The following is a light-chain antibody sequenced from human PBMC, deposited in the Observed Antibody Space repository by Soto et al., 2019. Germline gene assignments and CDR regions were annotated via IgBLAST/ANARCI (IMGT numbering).Light chain of an antibody. CDR3: QKYNSTPWT. J-gene: IGKJ1*01. V-gene: IGKV1-27*01. CDR2: AAS. CDR1: QGISNY. Sequence: DIQMTQSPSSLSASVRDRVTITCRASQGISNYLAWYQQKPGKVPKLLIYAASTLHSGVPSRFSGSGSGTDFTLTISSLQPEDVATYYWQKYNSTPWTFGQGTKVEIK.